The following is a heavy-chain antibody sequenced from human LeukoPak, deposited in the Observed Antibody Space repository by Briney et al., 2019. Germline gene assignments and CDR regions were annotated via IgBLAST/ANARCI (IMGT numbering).Heavy chain of an antibody. D-gene: IGHD1-1*01. CDR3: ARERGGRDNYYYYDMDV. J-gene: IGHJ6*03. Sequence: PSETLSLTCTVSGGSISSSSYYWGWIRQPPGKGLEWIGSIYYSGSTYYNPSLKSRVTISVDTSKNQFTLKLSSVTAAGTAVYYCARERGGRDNYYYYDMDVWGKGTTVTVSS. V-gene: IGHV4-39*06. CDR1: GGSISSSSYY. CDR2: IYYSGST.